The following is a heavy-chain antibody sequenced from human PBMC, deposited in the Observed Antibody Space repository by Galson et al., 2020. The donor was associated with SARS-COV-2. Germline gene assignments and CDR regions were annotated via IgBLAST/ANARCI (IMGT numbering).Heavy chain of an antibody. CDR1: GFTFNSYP. D-gene: IGHD5-12*01. CDR2: TSYDGTIK. Sequence: GESLKISCVASGFTFNSYPMHWVRQTPGKGLEWVAVTSYDGTIKDYADSVKGRFTSSRDNFKNTLFLQMNSLRVEDTAVYYCARGHEWLDYWGQGTLVTVSS. J-gene: IGHJ4*02. V-gene: IGHV3-30*04. CDR3: ARGHEWLDY.